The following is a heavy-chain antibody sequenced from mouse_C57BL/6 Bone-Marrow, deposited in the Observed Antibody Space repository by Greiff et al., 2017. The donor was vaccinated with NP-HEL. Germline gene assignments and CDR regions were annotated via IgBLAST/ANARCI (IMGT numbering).Heavy chain of an antibody. Sequence: QVQLKESGAELMKPGASVKLSCKATGYTFTGYWIEWVKQRPGHGLEWIGEILPGSGNTYYNEKFKGKATLTADKSSSTAYMELRSLTSEDSAVYFCARENWAWFAYWGQGTLVTVSA. J-gene: IGHJ3*01. CDR1: GYTFTGYW. D-gene: IGHD4-1*01. V-gene: IGHV1-9*01. CDR3: ARENWAWFAY. CDR2: ILPGSGNT.